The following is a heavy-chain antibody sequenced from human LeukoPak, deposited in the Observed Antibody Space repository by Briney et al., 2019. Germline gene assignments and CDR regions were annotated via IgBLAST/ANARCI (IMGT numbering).Heavy chain of an antibody. V-gene: IGHV3-23*01. CDR3: AKDHANQLGILDY. D-gene: IGHD7-27*01. Sequence: GGSLRLSCAASGFTFSSYAMSWVRQAPGKGLDWVSGISGSGGGTYYADSVKGRFTISRDNSKNTLYLQMNSLRAEDTAVYYCAKDHANQLGILDYWGQGTQVTVSS. J-gene: IGHJ4*02. CDR1: GFTFSSYA. CDR2: ISGSGGGT.